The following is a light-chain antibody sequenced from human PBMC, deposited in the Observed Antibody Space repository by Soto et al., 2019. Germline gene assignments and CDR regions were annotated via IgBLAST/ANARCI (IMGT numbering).Light chain of an antibody. CDR1: QSISNW. J-gene: IGKJ1*01. Sequence: DIKRTQSPSTLPASEGYRVTITCRASQSISNWLAWYQQTPGTAPNVLIYTASTLDSGVQSRFSGNGSGTDFALTIKNVKPEDCATYYCQQYNSYWTFGLGTKVDI. CDR2: TAS. CDR3: QQYNSYWT. V-gene: IGKV1-5*03.